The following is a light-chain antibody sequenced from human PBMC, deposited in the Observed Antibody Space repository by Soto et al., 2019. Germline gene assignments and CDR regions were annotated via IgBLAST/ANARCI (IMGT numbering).Light chain of an antibody. CDR1: RSDVGGFDL. CDR3: CSYAGSGSVV. J-gene: IGLJ2*01. V-gene: IGLV2-23*01. Sequence: QSALTQPASGCGSPGQSITIFCTGSRSDVGGFDLVSWYQQYPGKATKLMIYEGSKRPSGVSNRFSGYKSGNTASLTISGLQAEDEADYYCCSYAGSGSVVFGGGTKLTV. CDR2: EGS.